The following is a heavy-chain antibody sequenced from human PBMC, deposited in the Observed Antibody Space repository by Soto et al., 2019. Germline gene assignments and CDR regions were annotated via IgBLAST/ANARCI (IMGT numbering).Heavy chain of an antibody. CDR1: GFIFSTYA. Sequence: PGGSLRLSCTASGFIFSTYAMNWVRQAPGEGLEWVSAISSSGGTTFYAESVRGRFTISRDNSVNTLYLQMSSLRTEDTAVYYCAHPRGYGVFDAVDIWGKGTMVTVS. J-gene: IGHJ3*02. CDR2: ISSSGGTT. D-gene: IGHD4-17*01. V-gene: IGHV3-23*01. CDR3: AHPRGYGVFDAVDI.